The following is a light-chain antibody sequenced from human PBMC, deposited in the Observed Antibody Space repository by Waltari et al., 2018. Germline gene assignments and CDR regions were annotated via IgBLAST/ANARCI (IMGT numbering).Light chain of an antibody. CDR2: GAS. CDR1: QSIRSN. J-gene: IGKJ2*01. CDR3: QQYDNWPPIT. V-gene: IGKV3-15*01. Sequence: EIVITQSPATLSVSPGERATMSCRASQSIRSNLAWYRQKPGQAPRLLIYGASFRATGIPARFSGSGSGTEFTLTISSLQSEDFAIYYCQQYDNWPPITFGQGTKLEMK.